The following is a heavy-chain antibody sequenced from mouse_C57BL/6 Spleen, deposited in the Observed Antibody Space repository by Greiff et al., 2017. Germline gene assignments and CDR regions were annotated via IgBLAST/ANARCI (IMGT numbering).Heavy chain of an antibody. CDR1: GYTFTDYN. D-gene: IGHD2-14*01. CDR2: INPNNGGT. J-gene: IGHJ2*01. CDR3: ARKERLGHGAYFDY. V-gene: IGHV1-18*01. Sequence: VQLKQSGPELVKPGASVKIPCKASGYTFTDYNMDWVKQSHGKSLEWIGDINPNNGGTIYNQKFKGKATLTVDKSSSTAYMELRSLTSEDTAVYYCARKERLGHGAYFDYWGQGTTLTVSS.